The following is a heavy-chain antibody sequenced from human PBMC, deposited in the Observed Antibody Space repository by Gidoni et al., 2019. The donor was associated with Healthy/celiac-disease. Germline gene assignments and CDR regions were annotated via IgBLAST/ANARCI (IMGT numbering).Heavy chain of an antibody. Sequence: QVQLQESGPGLVKPSQTLSLTCTVSGGSISSGGYYWSWIRQHPGKGLEWIGYIYSSGSTYYNPSLKSRVTISVDTSKNQFSLKLSSVTAADTAVYYCARDRYYDFWSGYFQAFDIWGQGTMVTVSS. D-gene: IGHD3-3*01. CDR2: IYSSGST. CDR3: ARDRYYDFWSGYFQAFDI. V-gene: IGHV4-31*03. CDR1: GGSISSGGYY. J-gene: IGHJ3*02.